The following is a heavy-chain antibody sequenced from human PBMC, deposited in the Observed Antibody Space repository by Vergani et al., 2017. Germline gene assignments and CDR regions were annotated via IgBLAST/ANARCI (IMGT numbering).Heavy chain of an antibody. CDR1: GFTFSNSA. V-gene: IGHV3-23*01. Sequence: EVHLLESGGGLVQSGGSLRLSCAASGFTFSNSAVSWVRQAPGRGLAWVSSISGPGLSTYYADSVKGRFSISRDNSKNTVFLQMHSLRAEDTAIYYCVKEKIDLGSYFFGSLGHGILVTGSS. CDR2: ISGPGLST. J-gene: IGHJ4*01. D-gene: IGHD2/OR15-2a*01. CDR3: VKEKIDLGSYFFGS.